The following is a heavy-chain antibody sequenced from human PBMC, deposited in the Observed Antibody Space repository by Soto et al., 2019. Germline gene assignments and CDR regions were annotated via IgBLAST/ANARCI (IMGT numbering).Heavy chain of an antibody. CDR3: ARDVEPYPVSLDY. V-gene: IGHV3-48*01. CDR1: GFTFSSYS. Sequence: GGSLRLSCAASGFTFSSYSMNWVRQAPGKGLEWVSYISSSSSTIYYADSVKGRFTISRDNAKNSLYLQMNSLRAEDTAVYYCARDVEPYPVSLDYWGQGTLVTVSS. CDR2: ISSSSSTI. J-gene: IGHJ4*02. D-gene: IGHD1-26*01.